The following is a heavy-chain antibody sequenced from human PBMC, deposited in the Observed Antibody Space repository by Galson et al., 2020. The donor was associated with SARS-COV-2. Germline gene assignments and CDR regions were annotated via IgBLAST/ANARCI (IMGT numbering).Heavy chain of an antibody. Sequence: KIGESLKISCKGSGYSFTSYWIGWVRQMPGKGLEWMRIIYPGDSDTRYSPSFQGQVTISADKSISTAYLQWSSLKASDTAMYYCARTHLFGGSGYYVYFDYWGQGTLVTVSS. CDR2: IYPGDSDT. D-gene: IGHD3-22*01. CDR3: ARTHLFGGSGYYVYFDY. CDR1: GYSFTSYW. J-gene: IGHJ4*02. V-gene: IGHV5-51*01.